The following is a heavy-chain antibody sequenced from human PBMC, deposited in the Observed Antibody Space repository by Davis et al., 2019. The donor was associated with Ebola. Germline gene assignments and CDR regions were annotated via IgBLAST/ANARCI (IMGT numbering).Heavy chain of an antibody. D-gene: IGHD3-22*01. CDR1: GFTFSSYS. Sequence: GESLKISCAASGFTFSSYSMNWVRQAPGKGLEWVSLISWDGRSTAYADSVRGRFSISRDNSRQFLYLQMNGLRAEDTALYYCTAYDSTFRNYWGQGTLVTVSS. J-gene: IGHJ4*02. CDR2: ISWDGRST. CDR3: TAYDSTFRNY. V-gene: IGHV3-43D*03.